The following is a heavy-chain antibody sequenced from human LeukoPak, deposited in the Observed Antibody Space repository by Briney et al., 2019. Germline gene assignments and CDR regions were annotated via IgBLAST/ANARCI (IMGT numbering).Heavy chain of an antibody. J-gene: IGHJ4*02. CDR1: GFTFSDYY. Sequence: GGSLRLSCAASGFTFSDYYMSWIRQAPGKGLEWVSYISSSSSYTNYADSVKGRFTISRDNAKNSLYLQMNSLGAEDAAVYYCARGPDARRGEGLDYWGQGTLGTVSS. D-gene: IGHD1-14*01. CDR3: ARGPDARRGEGLDY. V-gene: IGHV3-11*06. CDR2: ISSSSSYT.